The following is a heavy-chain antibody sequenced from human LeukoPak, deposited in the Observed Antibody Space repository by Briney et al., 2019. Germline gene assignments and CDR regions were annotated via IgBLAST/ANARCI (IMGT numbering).Heavy chain of an antibody. CDR3: ARVEYSYAPRDY. CDR2: INPNSGGT. J-gene: IGHJ4*02. Sequence: ASVKVSCKASGYTFTGYYIHWVRQAPGQGLEWMGWINPNSGGTNYAQKFQGRVTMTRDTSISTAYMELSRLRSDDTAVYYCARVEYSYAPRDYWGQGTLVTVSS. V-gene: IGHV1-2*02. D-gene: IGHD5-18*01. CDR1: GYTFTGYY.